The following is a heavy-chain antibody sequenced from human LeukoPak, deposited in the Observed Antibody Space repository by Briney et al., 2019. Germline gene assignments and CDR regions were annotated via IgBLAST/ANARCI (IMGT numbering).Heavy chain of an antibody. D-gene: IGHD2-15*01. V-gene: IGHV3-23*01. CDR2: ISGSGGST. J-gene: IGHJ4*02. CDR3: AKVSSKSARLGYFDY. Sequence: GGSLRLSCAASGFTFSSYAMSWVRQAPGKGLEWVSAISGSGGSTYYADSVKGRFTISRDNSKNTLYLRMNSLRAEDTAVYYCAKVSSKSARLGYFDYWGQGTLVTVSS. CDR1: GFTFSSYA.